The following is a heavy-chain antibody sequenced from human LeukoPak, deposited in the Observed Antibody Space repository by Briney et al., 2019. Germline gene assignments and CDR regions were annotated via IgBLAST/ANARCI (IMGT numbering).Heavy chain of an antibody. D-gene: IGHD4-17*01. CDR3: ARFLYGDYGRVTFPWFDP. CDR2: IYYSGST. J-gene: IGHJ5*02. V-gene: IGHV4-31*03. Sequence: SETLSLTCTVSGGSISSGGYYWSWIRQHPGKGLEWIGYIYYSGSTYYNPSLKSRVTISVDTSKNQFSLKLSSVTAADTAVYYCARFLYGDYGRVTFPWFDPWGQGTLVTVSS. CDR1: GGSISSGGYY.